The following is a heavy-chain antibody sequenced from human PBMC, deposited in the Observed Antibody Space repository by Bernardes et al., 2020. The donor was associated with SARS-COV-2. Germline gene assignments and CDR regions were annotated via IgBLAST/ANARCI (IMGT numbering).Heavy chain of an antibody. Sequence: GVQILSCSGSGVDFIDSWMTWVRQAPWKGLEWVANIKRDGSETYYVDSVKGRFTISRDNAKNLVFLQMNSLRAEDTAVFYCARSAGMDVWGQGTMVTVSS. J-gene: IGHJ6*02. CDR2: IKRDGSET. CDR3: ARSAGMDV. V-gene: IGHV3-7*03. CDR1: GVDFIDSW.